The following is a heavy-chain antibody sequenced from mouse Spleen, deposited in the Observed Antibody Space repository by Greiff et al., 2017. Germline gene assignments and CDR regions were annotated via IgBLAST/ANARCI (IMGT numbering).Heavy chain of an antibody. CDR3: ARQESYAMDY. CDR2: IDPSDSYT. J-gene: IGHJ4*01. Sequence: VQLQQSGAELVRPGTSVKLSCKASGYTFTSYWMHWVKQRPGQGLEWIGVIDPSDSYTNYNQKFKGKATLTVDTSSSTAYMQLSSLTSEDSAVYYCARQESYAMDYWGQGTSVTVSS. CDR1: GYTFTSYW. V-gene: IGHV1-59*01.